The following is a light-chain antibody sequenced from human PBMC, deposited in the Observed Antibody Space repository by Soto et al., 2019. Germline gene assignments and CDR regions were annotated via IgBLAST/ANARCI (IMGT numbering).Light chain of an antibody. V-gene: IGLV2-8*01. Sequence: QSALTQPPSASGSPGQSVTISCTGTSSDVGTHGYVSWYQQHAGKAPKLVIYDVTKRPSVVPDRFSGSKSGNTASLTVSGLQAEDEADYYCMCYAGGNNWVFGGGTKLTVL. CDR2: DVT. CDR3: MCYAGGNNWV. CDR1: SSDVGTHGY. J-gene: IGLJ3*02.